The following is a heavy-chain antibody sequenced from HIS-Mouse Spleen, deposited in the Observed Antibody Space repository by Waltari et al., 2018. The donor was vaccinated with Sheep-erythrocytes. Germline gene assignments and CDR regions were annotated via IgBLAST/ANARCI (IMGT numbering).Heavy chain of an antibody. D-gene: IGHD5-12*01. J-gene: IGHJ4*02. Sequence: QVQLVQSGAEVKKPGASVKVSCKASGYTFTSYDINWVRQATGQGLEWMGWMNPDSGNTGYAKQVQGRVTMTRNTSISTAYMELSSLRSEDTAVYYCARGHYSGYDFDYWGQGTLVTVSS. CDR3: ARGHYSGYDFDY. CDR2: MNPDSGNT. V-gene: IGHV1-8*01. CDR1: GYTFTSYD.